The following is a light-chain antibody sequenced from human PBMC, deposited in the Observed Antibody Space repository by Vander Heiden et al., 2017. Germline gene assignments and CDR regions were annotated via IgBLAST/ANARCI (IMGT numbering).Light chain of an antibody. J-gene: IGKJ2*01. CDR3: QQYYSSPYT. CDR2: WAS. V-gene: IGKV4-1*01. CDR1: QSVLYNSNNKNY. Sequence: DIVMTLPPDSLAVSLGERATINCTSSQSVLYNSNNKNYLAWYQQKPGQPPKLLIYWASTRESGVPDRFSGSGSGTHFTLTISSLQAEDVAVYFCQQYYSSPYTFGQGTKLEIK.